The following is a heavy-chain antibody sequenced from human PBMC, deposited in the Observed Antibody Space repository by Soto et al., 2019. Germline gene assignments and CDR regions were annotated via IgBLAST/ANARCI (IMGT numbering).Heavy chain of an antibody. Sequence: QLQLQESGSGLVKPSQTLSLTCTVSGVSITSGSYSWSWTRQAPGKGLEWIGNIHVSGYTSFNPSLKGRVSMSVATSKNQFSLELMSVTVADTAVYYCARGGALRPNAHVPLDPWGRGSLVTVSS. CDR2: IHVSGYT. CDR3: ARGGALRPNAHVPLDP. V-gene: IGHV4-30-2*01. CDR1: GVSITSGSYS. J-gene: IGHJ5*02. D-gene: IGHD2-2*01.